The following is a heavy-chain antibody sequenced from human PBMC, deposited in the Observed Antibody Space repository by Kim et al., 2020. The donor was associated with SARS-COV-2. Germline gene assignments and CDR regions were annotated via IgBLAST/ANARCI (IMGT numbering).Heavy chain of an antibody. D-gene: IGHD6-19*01. CDR3: AREGTSMPDSSGRVYYYYGMDV. CDR1: GGSISSYY. CDR2: IYYSGST. Sequence: SETLSLTCTVSGGSISSYYWSWIRQPPGKGLEWIGYIYYSGSTNYNPSLKSRVTISVDTSKNQFSLKLSSVTAADTAVYYCAREGTSMPDSSGRVYYYYGMDVWGQGTTVTVSS. J-gene: IGHJ6*02. V-gene: IGHV4-59*01.